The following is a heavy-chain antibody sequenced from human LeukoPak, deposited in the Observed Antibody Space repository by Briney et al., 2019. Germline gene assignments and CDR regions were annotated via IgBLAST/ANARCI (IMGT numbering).Heavy chain of an antibody. V-gene: IGHV1-69*02. J-gene: IGHJ4*02. CDR1: GLTFNTYT. CDR3: ALEHDCSRFPCTDF. CDR2: IIPVFGIA. Sequence: ASVTVSRKASGLTFNTYTINWVRQAPGQGLELLGRIIPVFGIADSTQNFRGRVTISADTAATTAYMELNNLRSEDTAVYYYALEHDCSRFPCTDFWGQGTLVTVSS. D-gene: IGHD2-15*01.